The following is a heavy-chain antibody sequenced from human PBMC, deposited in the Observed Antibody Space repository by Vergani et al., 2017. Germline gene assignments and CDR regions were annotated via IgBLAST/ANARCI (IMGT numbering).Heavy chain of an antibody. CDR3: ARVARLPVAAGPFDY. V-gene: IGHV3-30*03. J-gene: IGHJ4*02. Sequence: QVQLVESGGGVVQPGRSLRLSCAASGFTFSSYGMHWVRQAPGKGLEWVAVISYDGSNKYYADSVKGRFTISRDNSKNTLYLQMNSLRAEDTAVYYCARVARLPVAAGPFDYWGQGTLVTVSS. CDR2: ISYDGSNK. D-gene: IGHD6-13*01. CDR1: GFTFSSYG.